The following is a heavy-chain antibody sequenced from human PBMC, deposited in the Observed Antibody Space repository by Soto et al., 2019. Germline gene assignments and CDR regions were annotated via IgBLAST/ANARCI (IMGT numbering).Heavy chain of an antibody. CDR2: IYSGGYT. CDR1: GFTVSNNY. J-gene: IGHJ4*02. D-gene: IGHD2-2*01. Sequence: EVQLVESGGGLIQPGGSLRLSCAVSGFTVSNNYMSWVRQAPGKGLEGVSVIYSGGYTAYGDSVKGRFTISRDNSKNTLSLKKTGLRPDDRVFFYGATQPGGGGYWGQGTLVTVSS. V-gene: IGHV3-53*01. CDR3: ATQPGGGGY.